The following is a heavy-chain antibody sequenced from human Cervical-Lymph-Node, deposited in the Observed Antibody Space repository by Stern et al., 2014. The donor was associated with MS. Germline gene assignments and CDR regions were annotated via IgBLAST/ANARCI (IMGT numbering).Heavy chain of an antibody. V-gene: IGHV4-4*07. CDR2: IHAIENA. Sequence: QLQLQESGPRLVQLSETLSLTCAVSGGSITSYYWSWIRQPAGKVLEWIGRIHAIENAEYNTSLKTRVPLSVDTSSGHFSLSLQSVTATDTAVYYCARVGYGDNGWAFDIWGQGTTVTVSS. D-gene: IGHD4-17*01. J-gene: IGHJ3*02. CDR3: ARVGYGDNGWAFDI. CDR1: GGSITSYY.